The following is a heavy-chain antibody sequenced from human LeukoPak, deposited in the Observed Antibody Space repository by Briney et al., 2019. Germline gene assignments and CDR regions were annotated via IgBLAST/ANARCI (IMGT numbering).Heavy chain of an antibody. CDR3: AKGKIRGSGSLYYFDY. D-gene: IGHD3-22*01. V-gene: IGHV3-23*01. CDR2: ISGSGGST. J-gene: IGHJ4*02. Sequence: GGSLRLSCAASGFAFSSYAMSWVRQAPGKGLEWVSAISGSGGSTYYADSVKGRFTISRDNSKNTLYLQMNGLRAEDTAVYYCAKGKIRGSGSLYYFDYWSQGTLVTVSS. CDR1: GFAFSSYA.